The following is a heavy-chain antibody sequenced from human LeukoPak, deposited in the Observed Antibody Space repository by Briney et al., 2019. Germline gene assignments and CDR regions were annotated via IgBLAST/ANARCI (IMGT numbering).Heavy chain of an antibody. CDR3: ASRDSCSGGTCYGLSY. J-gene: IGHJ4*02. V-gene: IGHV3-23*01. CDR2: MSGSGGII. Sequence: GGSLRLSCAASGFTFATSEMTWVRQAPGKGLEWVSRMSGSGGIISYSDSVKGRFTISRDNFKNTLYLQMNNLRAEDTAVYYCASRDSCSGGTCYGLSYWGQGTLVTVSS. D-gene: IGHD2-15*01. CDR1: GFTFATSE.